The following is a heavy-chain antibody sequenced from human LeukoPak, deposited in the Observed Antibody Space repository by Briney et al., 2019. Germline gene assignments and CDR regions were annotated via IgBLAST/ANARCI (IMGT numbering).Heavy chain of an antibody. CDR2: ISGSGGST. J-gene: IGHJ4*02. V-gene: IGHV3-23*01. CDR1: GFTFSSYA. Sequence: PGGSLRLSCAASGFTFSSYAMSWVRQAPGKGLEWISAISGSGGSTYYADSVKGRFTISRDNSKNTLYLQMNSLRAEDTAVYYCAKVPNYDFWSGYSHYFDYWGQGTLVTVSS. CDR3: AKVPNYDFWSGYSHYFDY. D-gene: IGHD3-3*01.